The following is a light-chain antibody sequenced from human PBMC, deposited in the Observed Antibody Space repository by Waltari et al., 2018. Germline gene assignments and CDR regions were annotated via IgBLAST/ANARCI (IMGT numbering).Light chain of an antibody. CDR1: QTVGRSY. CDR2: DAS. J-gene: IGKJ4*01. Sequence: ENLLTQSPGALSWSPGERATLSCRASQTVGRSYLAWFQQKPGQAPRLLIYDASNRATGIPDRFNGSGSGTDFTLTINRLEPEDFAVYYCHQSASSPLTFGGGTKVEIK. CDR3: HQSASSPLT. V-gene: IGKV3-20*01.